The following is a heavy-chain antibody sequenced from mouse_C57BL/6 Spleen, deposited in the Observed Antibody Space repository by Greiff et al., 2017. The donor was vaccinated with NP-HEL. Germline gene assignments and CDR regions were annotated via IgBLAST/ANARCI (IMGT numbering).Heavy chain of an antibody. CDR2: ISYDGSN. J-gene: IGHJ2*01. CDR3: ARKIYYGYDEYYFDY. V-gene: IGHV3-6*01. Sequence: EVQLQQSGPGLVKPSQSLSLTCSVTGYSITSGYYWNWIRQFPGNKLEWMGYISYDGSNNYNPSLKNRISITRDTSKNQFFLKLNSVTTEDTATYYCARKIYYGYDEYYFDYWGQGTTLTVSS. CDR1: GYSITSGYY. D-gene: IGHD2-2*01.